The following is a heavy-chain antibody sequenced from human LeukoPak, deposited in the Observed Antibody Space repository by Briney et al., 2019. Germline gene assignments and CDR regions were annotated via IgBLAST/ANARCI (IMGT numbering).Heavy chain of an antibody. CDR2: IYYSGST. CDR1: GGSISSSSYY. V-gene: IGHV4-39*01. Sequence: SETLSLTCTVSGGSISSSSYYWGWIRQPPGKGLEWIGSIYYSGSTYYNPSLKSRVTISVDTSKNQFSLKLSSVTAADTAVYYCARFLDAFDIWGQGTVVTVSS. D-gene: IGHD3-3*01. J-gene: IGHJ3*02. CDR3: ARFLDAFDI.